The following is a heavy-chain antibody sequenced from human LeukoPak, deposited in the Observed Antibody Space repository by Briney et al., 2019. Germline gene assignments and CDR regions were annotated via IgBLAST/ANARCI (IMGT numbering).Heavy chain of an antibody. CDR1: GGSISSGDYY. Sequence: PSQTLSLTCTVSGGSISSGDYYWSWIRQPPGKGLEWIGYIYYSGSTYYNPSLKSRVTISVDTSKNQFSLKPSSVTAADTAVYYCARGPKSYYDILTPPRWGQGTLVTVSS. CDR2: IYYSGST. V-gene: IGHV4-30-4*01. J-gene: IGHJ4*02. D-gene: IGHD3-9*01. CDR3: ARGPKSYYDILTPPR.